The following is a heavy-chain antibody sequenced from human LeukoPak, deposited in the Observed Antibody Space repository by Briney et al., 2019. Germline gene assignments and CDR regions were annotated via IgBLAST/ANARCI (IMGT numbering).Heavy chain of an antibody. CDR2: ISWNSGSI. J-gene: IGHJ4*02. D-gene: IGHD3-16*02. CDR3: AKDASLSYGSFDY. V-gene: IGHV3-9*01. Sequence: GRSLRLSCAASGFTFDDYAMPWVRQAPGKGLEWVSGISWNSGSIGYADSVKGRFTISRDNAKNSLYLQMNSLRAEDTALYYCAKDASLSYGSFDYWGQGTLVTVSS. CDR1: GFTFDDYA.